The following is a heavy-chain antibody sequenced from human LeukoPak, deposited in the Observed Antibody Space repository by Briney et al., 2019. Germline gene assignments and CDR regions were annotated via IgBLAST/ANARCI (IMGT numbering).Heavy chain of an antibody. Sequence: QTGGSLRLSCAASGFTFSSYSMNWVRQAPGKGLEWVSYISSSSSTIYYADSVKGRFTISRDNAKNSLYLQMNSLRAEDTAVYYCARDSIAGMGYWGQGTLVTVSS. J-gene: IGHJ4*02. CDR3: ARDSIAGMGY. CDR2: ISSSSSTI. CDR1: GFTFSSYS. V-gene: IGHV3-48*04. D-gene: IGHD6-13*01.